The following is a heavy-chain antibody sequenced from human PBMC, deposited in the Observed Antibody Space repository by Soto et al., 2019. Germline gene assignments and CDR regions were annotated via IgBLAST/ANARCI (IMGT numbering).Heavy chain of an antibody. CDR2: ISVYNGNT. V-gene: IGHV1-18*01. Sequence: GASVKVSCKSSGYTFITYGTSWVRQAPGQGLEWMGWISVYNGNTKYGQKFQGRVTMTTDTSTNTAYMELRSLRSDDTAVYYCARDSLAARPGWFDPWGQGTLVTVSS. CDR3: ARDSLAARPGWFDP. J-gene: IGHJ5*02. D-gene: IGHD6-6*01. CDR1: GYTFITYG.